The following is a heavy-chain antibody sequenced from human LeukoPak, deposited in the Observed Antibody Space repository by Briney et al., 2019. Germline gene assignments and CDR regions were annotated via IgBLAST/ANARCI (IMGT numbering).Heavy chain of an antibody. Sequence: SETLSLTCTVSGGSVSSDYWSWIRQPPGKGLEWIGYIYHTRNSDYNPSLKSRATISLDTSKNQFSLKLTSVTAADTAVYFCARHPFSSPFDYWGQGTLVTVSS. J-gene: IGHJ4*02. CDR1: GGSVSSDY. CDR2: IYHTRNS. CDR3: ARHPFSSPFDY. V-gene: IGHV4-59*08.